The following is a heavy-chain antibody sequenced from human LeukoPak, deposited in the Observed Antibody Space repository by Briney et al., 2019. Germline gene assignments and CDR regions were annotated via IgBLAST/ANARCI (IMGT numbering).Heavy chain of an antibody. Sequence: GGSVRLSCAASGFMFSDYYMIWIRQAPGKGLEWVSYISNSGNTIYYADSVKGRFTISRDNAKNSLYLQMNSLRAEDTAMYYCARRSTIFGVVIYFDYWGQGTLVTVSS. D-gene: IGHD3-3*02. V-gene: IGHV3-11*04. CDR2: ISNSGNTI. CDR3: ARRSTIFGVVIYFDY. CDR1: GFMFSDYY. J-gene: IGHJ4*02.